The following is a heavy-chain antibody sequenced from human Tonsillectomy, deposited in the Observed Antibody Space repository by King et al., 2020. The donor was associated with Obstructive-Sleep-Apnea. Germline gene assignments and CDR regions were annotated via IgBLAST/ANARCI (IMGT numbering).Heavy chain of an antibody. V-gene: IGHV3-9*01. CDR1: GFTFDDYA. CDR2: ISWNSGTI. CDR3: AKDRAPLYGSGSYGLDP. Sequence: VQLVESGGGLVQPGRSLRLFCAASGFTFDDYAMHWVRQAPGKGLEWVSGISWNSGTIGYADSVKGRVTISRDNAKNSLYLQMNSLRAEDTALYYCAKDRAPLYGSGSYGLDPWGQGTLVTVSS. D-gene: IGHD3-10*01. J-gene: IGHJ5*02.